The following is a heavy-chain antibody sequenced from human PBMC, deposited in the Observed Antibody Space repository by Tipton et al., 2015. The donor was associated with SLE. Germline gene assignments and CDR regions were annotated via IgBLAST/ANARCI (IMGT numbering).Heavy chain of an antibody. D-gene: IGHD3-3*01. CDR2: IDQIGSA. J-gene: IGHJ3*01. V-gene: IGHV4-59*08. CDR1: GGSISGNY. CDR3: ARHAYDFWRGYYHHVVDV. Sequence: TLSLTCIVSGGSISGNYWSWIRQPPGKRLEWIGYIDQIGSANYNPSLQSRVTISVGKSTTQFSLKPTSVTAADSAIYYCARHAYDFWRGYYHHVVDVWGQGTIITVSS.